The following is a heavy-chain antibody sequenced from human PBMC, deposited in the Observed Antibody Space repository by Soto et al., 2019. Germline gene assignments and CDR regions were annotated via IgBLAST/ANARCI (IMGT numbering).Heavy chain of an antibody. D-gene: IGHD3-3*01. V-gene: IGHV3-23*01. CDR3: AKEDSHTLRFLEWLLWRPLDY. CDR1: GFTFSSYA. J-gene: IGHJ4*02. CDR2: ISGSGGST. Sequence: PGGSLRLSCAASGFTFSSYAMSWVRQAPGKGLEWVSAISGSGGSTYYADSVKGRFTISRDNSKNTLYLQMNSLRAEDTAVYYCAKEDSHTLRFLEWLLWRPLDYWGQGTLVTVSS.